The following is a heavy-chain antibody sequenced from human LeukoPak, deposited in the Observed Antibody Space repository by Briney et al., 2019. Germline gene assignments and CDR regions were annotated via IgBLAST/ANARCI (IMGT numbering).Heavy chain of an antibody. V-gene: IGHV1-18*01. D-gene: IGHD5-18*01. CDR2: INPNSGGT. J-gene: IGHJ4*02. CDR3: ARAFGEYSYGYGDY. CDR1: GYTFTSYG. Sequence: GASVKVSCKASGYTFTSYGISWVRQAPGQGLEWMGWINPNSGGTNYAQKFQGRVTMTRDTSTSTVYMELSSLRSEDTAVYYCARAFGEYSYGYGDYWGQGTLVTVSS.